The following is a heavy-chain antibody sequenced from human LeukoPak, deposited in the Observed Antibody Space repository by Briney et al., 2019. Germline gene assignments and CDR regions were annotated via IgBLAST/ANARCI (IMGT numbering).Heavy chain of an antibody. CDR1: GFTFSSYS. Sequence: GGSLRLSCAASGFTFSSYSMNWVRQAPGKGLEWVSSISSSSSYIYYADSVKGRFTISRDNAKNSLYLQMNSLRAEDTAVYYCAKDQHSGSYCDYWGQGTLVTVSS. CDR2: ISSSSSYI. J-gene: IGHJ4*02. CDR3: AKDQHSGSYCDY. D-gene: IGHD1-26*01. V-gene: IGHV3-21*04.